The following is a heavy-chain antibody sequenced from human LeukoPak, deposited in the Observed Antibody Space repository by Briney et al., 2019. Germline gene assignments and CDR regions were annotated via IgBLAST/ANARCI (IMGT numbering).Heavy chain of an antibody. J-gene: IGHJ4*02. V-gene: IGHV3-23*01. D-gene: IGHD3-9*01. CDR3: AKPFYDIFDYFDY. Sequence: GGSLRLSCAASGFTFSSYWMSWVRQAPGKGLEWVSAISGSGGSTYYADSVKGRFTISRDNSKNTLYLQMNSLRAEDTAVYYCAKPFYDIFDYFDYWGQGTLVTVSS. CDR2: ISGSGGST. CDR1: GFTFSSYW.